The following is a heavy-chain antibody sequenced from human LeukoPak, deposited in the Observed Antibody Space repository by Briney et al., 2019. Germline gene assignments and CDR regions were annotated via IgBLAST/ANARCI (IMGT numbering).Heavy chain of an antibody. Sequence: GGSLRLSCAASIITFSSDAMSWVRQAPGKGLEWVSSISASGGSTYYADSVKGRFTISRDNSKNTLYLQMHNLKAEDSAVYYCARRFGVFDSWGQGTLVTASS. CDR1: IITFSSDA. CDR2: ISASGGST. V-gene: IGHV3-23*01. CDR3: ARRFGVFDS. J-gene: IGHJ4*02. D-gene: IGHD3-16*01.